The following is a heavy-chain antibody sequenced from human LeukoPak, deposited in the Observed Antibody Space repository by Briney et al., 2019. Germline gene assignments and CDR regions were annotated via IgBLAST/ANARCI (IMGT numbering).Heavy chain of an antibody. CDR1: GGTFSSYA. D-gene: IGHD2-8*01. Sequence: SVKVSCKASGGTFSSYAISWVRQAPGQGLEWMGGIIPIFGTANYAQKFQGRVTITADESTSTAYMELSSLRSEDTAVYYCARSGYCTNGVCYKVRDAFDIWDQGTMVTVSS. CDR2: IIPIFGTA. V-gene: IGHV1-69*01. CDR3: ARSGYCTNGVCYKVRDAFDI. J-gene: IGHJ3*02.